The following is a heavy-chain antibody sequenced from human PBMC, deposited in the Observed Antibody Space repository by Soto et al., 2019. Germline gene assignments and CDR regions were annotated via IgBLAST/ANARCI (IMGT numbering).Heavy chain of an antibody. CDR1: GDSISGNKW. CDR3: AKWEGLGXXXNYYAMDV. J-gene: IGHJ6*04. V-gene: IGHV4-28*01. CDR2: IYNSGST. Sequence: SETLSLTCAVSGDSISGNKWWSWVRQPPGERLEWIGYIYNSGSTNYNPSLNSRASMSVDTSKNQFSLKVRSVTAADTAVYYCAKWEGLGXXXNYYAMDVXGXGTTVTVSS. D-gene: IGHD1-26*01.